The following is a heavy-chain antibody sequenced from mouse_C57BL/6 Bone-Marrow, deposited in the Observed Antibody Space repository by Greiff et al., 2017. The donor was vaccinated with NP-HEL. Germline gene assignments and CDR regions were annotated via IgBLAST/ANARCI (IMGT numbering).Heavy chain of an antibody. J-gene: IGHJ3*01. CDR1: GFTFSSYA. Sequence: VKLVESGEGLVKPGGSLKLSCAASGFTFSSYAMSWVRQTPEKRLEWVAYISSGGDYIYYADTVKGRFTISRDNARNTLYLQMSSLKSEDTAMYYCTREGYYGAWFAYWGQGTLVTVSA. V-gene: IGHV5-9-1*02. CDR2: ISSGGDYI. CDR3: TREGYYGAWFAY. D-gene: IGHD1-2*01.